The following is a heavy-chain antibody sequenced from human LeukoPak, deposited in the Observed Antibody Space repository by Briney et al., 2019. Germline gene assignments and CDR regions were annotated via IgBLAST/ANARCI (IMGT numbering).Heavy chain of an antibody. CDR1: GFTFSNAW. CDR2: IKSKSDGETT. D-gene: IGHD2-8*01. J-gene: IGHJ4*02. V-gene: IGHV3-15*01. Sequence: GGSLRLSCAVSGFTFSNAWMNWVRQAPGKGLEWVGRIKSKSDGETTDYAVPVKGRFTISRDDSQNTLYLQMNSLRTEDTAVYYCTTLTSADVLADHWGQGTLVTVSS. CDR3: TTLTSADVLADH.